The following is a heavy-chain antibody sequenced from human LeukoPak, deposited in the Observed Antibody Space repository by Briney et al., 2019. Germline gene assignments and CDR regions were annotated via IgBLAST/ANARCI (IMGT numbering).Heavy chain of an antibody. CDR1: GGSISSYY. CDR3: ARRAGIAARPRNYYMDV. V-gene: IGHV4-4*09. J-gene: IGHJ6*03. D-gene: IGHD6-6*01. Sequence: SETLSLTCTVSGGSISSYYWSWIRQPPGKGLEWIGYIYTSGSTNYNPSLKSRVTISVDTSKNQFSLKLSPVTAADTAVYYCARRAGIAARPRNYYMDVWGKGTAVTVSS. CDR2: IYTSGST.